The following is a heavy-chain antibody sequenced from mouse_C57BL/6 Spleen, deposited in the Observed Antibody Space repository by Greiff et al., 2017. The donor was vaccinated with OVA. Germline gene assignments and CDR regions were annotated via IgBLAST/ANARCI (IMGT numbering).Heavy chain of an antibody. CDR3: ARHEGGYDEGDYYAMDY. D-gene: IGHD2-2*01. V-gene: IGHV5-9*01. CDR1: GFTFSSYT. Sequence: EVMLVESGGGLVKPGGSLKLSCAASGFTFSSYTMSWVRQTPEKRLEWVATISGGGGNTYYPDSVKGRFTISRDNAKNTLYLQMSSLRSEDTALYYCARHEGGYDEGDYYAMDYWGQGTSVTVSS. CDR2: ISGGGGNT. J-gene: IGHJ4*01.